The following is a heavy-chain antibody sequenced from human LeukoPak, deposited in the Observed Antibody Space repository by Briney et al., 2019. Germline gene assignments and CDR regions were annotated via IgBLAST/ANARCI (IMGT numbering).Heavy chain of an antibody. J-gene: IGHJ4*02. V-gene: IGHV3-7*03. CDR1: GFMFSSNW. Sequence: GGSLRLSCAASGFMFSSNWMSWVRLAPGKGLEWVANIKEDGTETYYVDSVKGRFTISRDNAKNSLDLQMNSLRVEDTAVYYCAKEGRSLQTYWGQGTLVTVSS. CDR2: IKEDGTET. CDR3: AKEGRSLQTY. D-gene: IGHD5-24*01.